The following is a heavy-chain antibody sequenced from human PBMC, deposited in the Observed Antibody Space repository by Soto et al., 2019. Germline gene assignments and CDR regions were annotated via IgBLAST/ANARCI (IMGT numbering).Heavy chain of an antibody. Sequence: SETLSLTCTVSGGSISSYYWSWIRQPPGEGMEWIGYIYYSGSTNYNPSLQSRLTMSMDTSKNQFSLKLSSVTAADTAVYYCVKHSSSWHYFDYWGKGTLVTVSS. CDR1: GGSISSYY. D-gene: IGHD6-13*01. CDR3: VKHSSSWHYFDY. V-gene: IGHV4-59*01. J-gene: IGHJ4*02. CDR2: IYYSGST.